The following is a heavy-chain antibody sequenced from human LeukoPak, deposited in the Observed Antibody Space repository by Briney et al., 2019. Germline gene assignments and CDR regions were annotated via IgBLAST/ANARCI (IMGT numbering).Heavy chain of an antibody. CDR2: VSDSGGNT. CDR1: GFTLSSYA. CDR3: AKDGWVS. J-gene: IGHJ5*02. V-gene: IGHV3-23*01. D-gene: IGHD3-10*01. Sequence: QPGGSLRLSCAASGFTLSSYAMSWVRQAPGKGLEWVSAVSDSGGNTYYADSVKGRFTISRDNSKNTLYLQMNSLRAEDTALYYCAKDGWVSWGQGTLVTVSS.